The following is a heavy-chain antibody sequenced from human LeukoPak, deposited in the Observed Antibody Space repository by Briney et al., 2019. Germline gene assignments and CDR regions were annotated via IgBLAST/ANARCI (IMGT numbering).Heavy chain of an antibody. J-gene: IGHJ4*02. CDR2: IKYDESEK. CDR3: ARITTNGYLEY. D-gene: IGHD1-1*01. V-gene: IGHV3-7*01. CDR1: GFTFSSFW. Sequence: GGSLRLSCAASGFTFSSFWMGWVRQAPGKGLEWVASIKYDESEKHHVDSVKGRFTVSRDNAKNSLYLQMNNLRAEDTAVYFCARITTNGYLEYWGQGTLVTVSP.